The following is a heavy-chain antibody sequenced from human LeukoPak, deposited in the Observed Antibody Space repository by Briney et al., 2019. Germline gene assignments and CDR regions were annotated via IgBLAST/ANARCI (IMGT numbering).Heavy chain of an antibody. CDR2: MNPSGGST. CDR3: ARIPAGGQYCYMDV. Sequence: ASVKVSCKASGYTFTSYYMHWVRQAPGQGLELMGIMNPSGGSTSYAQKFQGRVTMTRDMSTSTVYMELSSLRSEDTAVYYCARIPAGGQYCYMDVWGKGTTVTVSS. D-gene: IGHD3-10*01. V-gene: IGHV1-46*01. CDR1: GYTFTSYY. J-gene: IGHJ6*03.